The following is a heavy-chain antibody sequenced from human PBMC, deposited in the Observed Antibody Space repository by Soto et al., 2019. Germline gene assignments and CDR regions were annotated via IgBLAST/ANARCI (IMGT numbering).Heavy chain of an antibody. CDR1: GFSFSSYE. Sequence: GGSLRLSCAASGFSFSSYEMNYVRQAPGKGLEWASYISSSGTTIYYAGSVKGRFTISRDNAKNSLYLQMNSLRAEDTAVYYCASMIFGVVNDYSYYGMDVWGQGTTVTVSS. J-gene: IGHJ6*02. CDR3: ASMIFGVVNDYSYYGMDV. CDR2: ISSSGTTI. D-gene: IGHD3-3*01. V-gene: IGHV3-48*03.